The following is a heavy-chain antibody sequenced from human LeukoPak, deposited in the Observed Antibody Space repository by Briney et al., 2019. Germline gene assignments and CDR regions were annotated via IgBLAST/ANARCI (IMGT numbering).Heavy chain of an antibody. CDR2: IYTSVIA. J-gene: IGHJ3*02. CDR1: GDSISSYY. D-gene: IGHD6-19*01. V-gene: IGHV4-4*09. Sequence: SETLSLTYTVAGDSISSYYWSWIRQSPGKGLEWIGYIYTSVIANYNHSLKSPVTPSPNNPKNQLSLKLSSVTAAETDVYHRARPYRSGWYGAFDIWGQGTMVSVPS. CDR3: ARPYRSGWYGAFDI.